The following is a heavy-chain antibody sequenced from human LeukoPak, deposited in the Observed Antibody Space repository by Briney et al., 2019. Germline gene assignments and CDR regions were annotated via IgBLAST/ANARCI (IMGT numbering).Heavy chain of an antibody. CDR2: IYSGGST. V-gene: IGHV3-66*01. CDR3: ARGPGPLAVAGDYYFDY. Sequence: PGGSLRLSCAASGFTVSSNYMSWVRQAPGKGLEWVSVIYSGGSTYYADSVKGRFTISRDNSKNTLYLQMNSLRAEDTAVYYCARGPGPLAVAGDYYFDYWGQGTLVTVSS. J-gene: IGHJ4*02. CDR1: GFTVSSNY. D-gene: IGHD6-19*01.